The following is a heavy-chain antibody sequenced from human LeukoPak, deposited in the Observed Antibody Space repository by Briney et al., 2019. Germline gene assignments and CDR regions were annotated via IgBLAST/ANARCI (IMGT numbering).Heavy chain of an antibody. Sequence: GGSLRLSCAASGFTFSNAWMSWVRQAPGKGLEWVSSISSSSSYIYYADSVKGRFTISRDNAKNSLYLQMNSLRVEDTAVYYCARDPGYCSSTSCYTKNWFDPWGQGTLVTVSS. J-gene: IGHJ5*02. D-gene: IGHD2-2*02. CDR2: ISSSSSYI. CDR1: GFTFSNAW. V-gene: IGHV3-21*01. CDR3: ARDPGYCSSTSCYTKNWFDP.